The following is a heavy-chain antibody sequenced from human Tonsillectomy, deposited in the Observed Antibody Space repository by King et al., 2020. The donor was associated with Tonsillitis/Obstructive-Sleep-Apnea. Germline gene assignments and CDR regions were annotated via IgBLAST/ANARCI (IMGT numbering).Heavy chain of an antibody. CDR2: IYYSGST. CDR3: ARVQEGAYCSSTSCYMVVNYFDY. V-gene: IGHV4-59*01. Sequence: QLQESGPGLVKPSETLSLTCTVSGGSISSYYWSWIRQPPGKGLEWIGYIYYSGSTNYNPSLKSRVTISVDTSKNQFSLKLSSVTAADTAVYYCARVQEGAYCSSTSCYMVVNYFDYWGQGTLVTVSS. J-gene: IGHJ4*02. D-gene: IGHD2-2*02. CDR1: GGSISSYY.